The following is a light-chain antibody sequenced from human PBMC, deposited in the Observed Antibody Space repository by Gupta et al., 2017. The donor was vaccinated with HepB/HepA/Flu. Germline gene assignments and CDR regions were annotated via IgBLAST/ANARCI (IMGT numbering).Light chain of an antibody. Sequence: DIQMTQSPSSLSASVGDRVTITCRSSQGIGNALGWYQQKPGKVPKCLIYATSSLQSGVPSRFSGSGSGTEFTLTISSLQPEDFATYYCLQYYNYVLTFGQGTKVEIK. CDR2: ATS. CDR3: LQYYNYVLT. CDR1: QGIGNA. J-gene: IGKJ1*01. V-gene: IGKV1-17*01.